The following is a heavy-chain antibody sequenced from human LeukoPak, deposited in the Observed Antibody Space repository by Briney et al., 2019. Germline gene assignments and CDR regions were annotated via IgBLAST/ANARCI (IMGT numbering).Heavy chain of an antibody. J-gene: IGHJ6*02. V-gene: IGHV4-31*03. D-gene: IGHD2-15*01. CDR2: ICSSGSA. CDR1: GGSISSGVYC. CDR3: ARDGGGSLHGMDV. Sequence: SQTLSLTCTVSGGSISSGVYCWSWIRQRPGEGLQWIGYICSSGSAYYNASLKSRVSISTDTSNNQFSLKLNSVTAADTAVYYCARDGGGSLHGMDVWGQGTTVTVSS.